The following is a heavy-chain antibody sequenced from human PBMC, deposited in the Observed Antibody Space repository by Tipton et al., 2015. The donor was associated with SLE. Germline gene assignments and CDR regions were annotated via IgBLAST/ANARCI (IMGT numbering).Heavy chain of an antibody. CDR3: ARVVGRSYGENYFDY. CDR2: IYYSGST. J-gene: IGHJ4*02. Sequence: TLSLTCTVSGGSISSHYWSWIRQPPGKGLEWIGYIYYSGSTNYNPSLKSRVTISVDTSKTQFSLKLSPVTAADTAVYYCARVVGRSYGENYFDYWGQGTLVTVSS. V-gene: IGHV4-59*11. CDR1: GGSISSHY. D-gene: IGHD4-17*01.